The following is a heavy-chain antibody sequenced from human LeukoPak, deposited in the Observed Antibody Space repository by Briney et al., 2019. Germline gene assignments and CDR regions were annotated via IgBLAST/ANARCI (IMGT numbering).Heavy chain of an antibody. D-gene: IGHD2-21*02. V-gene: IGHV4-4*07. Sequence: SETLSLTCTVSGGSISSYYWSWIRQPAGKGLESIGHISTSGSTNYNPSLKSRVTISVDTSKNQFSLKLRSVMAADTAVYYCARAYCVGDCTVLHIYFDNWGQGTQVTVSS. CDR2: ISTSGST. CDR1: GGSISSYY. J-gene: IGHJ4*02. CDR3: ARAYCVGDCTVLHIYFDN.